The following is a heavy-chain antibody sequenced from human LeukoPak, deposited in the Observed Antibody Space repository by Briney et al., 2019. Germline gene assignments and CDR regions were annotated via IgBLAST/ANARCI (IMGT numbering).Heavy chain of an antibody. D-gene: IGHD6-19*01. CDR2: ISSGSSYI. J-gene: IGHJ4*02. Sequence: GGSLRLSCAASGFTFSSYTMNWVRQAPGKGLEWVSIISSGSSYIHYADSVKGRFTISRDNSKNTLYLQMNSLRAEDTAVYYCAKDPGDSSGWPWGQGTLVTVSS. V-gene: IGHV3-21*01. CDR1: GFTFSSYT. CDR3: AKDPGDSSGWP.